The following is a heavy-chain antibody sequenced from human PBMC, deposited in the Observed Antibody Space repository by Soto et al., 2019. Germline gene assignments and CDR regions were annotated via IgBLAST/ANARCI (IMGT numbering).Heavy chain of an antibody. CDR3: ARAAYYYESSGYYPGDY. J-gene: IGHJ4*02. V-gene: IGHV1-3*05. D-gene: IGHD3-22*01. Sequence: QVQLVQSGAEEKKPGASVKVSCKASGYSFTSYAIHWMRQAPGQRLEWMGWINAGNGNTKVPQKFQERVTFTRDTSATTVYREVSSLRSEDTAVYSCARAAYYYESSGYYPGDYWGQGTLVTVSS. CDR2: INAGNGNT. CDR1: GYSFTSYA.